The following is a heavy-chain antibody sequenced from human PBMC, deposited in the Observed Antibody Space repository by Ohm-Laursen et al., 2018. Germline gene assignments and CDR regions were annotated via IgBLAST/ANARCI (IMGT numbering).Heavy chain of an antibody. V-gene: IGHV3-15*01. CDR2: IKRKTDGGTT. CDR3: TTDRDYDSSGYYYDYDMDV. Sequence: SLRLSCAASGFTFSDAWMSWVRQAPGKGLEWVGRIKRKTDGGTTDYAAPVKGRFTISRDDSKNMLYLQMNSLKTEDTAVYYCTTDRDYDSSGYYYDYDMDVWGQGTTVTVSS. D-gene: IGHD3-22*01. J-gene: IGHJ6*02. CDR1: GFTFSDAW.